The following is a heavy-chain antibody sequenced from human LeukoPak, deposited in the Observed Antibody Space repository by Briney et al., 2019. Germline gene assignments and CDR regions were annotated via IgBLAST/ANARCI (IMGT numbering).Heavy chain of an antibody. Sequence: GGSLRLSCAASGFFFSNYGMHWVRQAPGKGLVWVSRVNSDGRFTKYADSVKGRFTISRDNAKNTLYLQMNSLRAEDTAVYYCAKAIYSGSYYGLYFQHWGQGTLVTVSS. CDR2: VNSDGRFT. D-gene: IGHD1-26*01. CDR1: GFFFSNYG. CDR3: AKAIYSGSYYGLYFQH. V-gene: IGHV3-74*03. J-gene: IGHJ1*01.